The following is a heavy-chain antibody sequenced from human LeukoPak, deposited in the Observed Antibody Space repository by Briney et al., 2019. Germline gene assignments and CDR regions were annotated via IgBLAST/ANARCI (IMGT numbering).Heavy chain of an antibody. CDR1: GFTSSNNY. CDR2: IYSGGST. Sequence: PGGSLRLSFAASGFTSSNNYLSLVRQAPGKGLEWVSVIYSGGSTYYADYVKGRFTISRDNSKNTLYLQMNSLRAEDTAVNYCARDFDDWGQGTLVTVSS. CDR3: ARDFDD. V-gene: IGHV3-53*01. J-gene: IGHJ5*02.